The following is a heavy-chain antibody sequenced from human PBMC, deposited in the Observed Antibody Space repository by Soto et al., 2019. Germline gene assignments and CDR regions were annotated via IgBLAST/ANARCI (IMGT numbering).Heavy chain of an antibody. CDR3: ARVPDY. V-gene: IGHV4-30-2*01. J-gene: IGHJ4*02. D-gene: IGHD2-2*01. Sequence: SETLSLTCTLSGGSISSGGYYWSWIRQHPGKGLEWIGDMYHSGSTYYNPSLKSRVTMSIDRSKNQFSLKLSSVTAADTAVYYCARVPDYWGQGILVTV. CDR2: MYHSGST. CDR1: GGSISSGGYY.